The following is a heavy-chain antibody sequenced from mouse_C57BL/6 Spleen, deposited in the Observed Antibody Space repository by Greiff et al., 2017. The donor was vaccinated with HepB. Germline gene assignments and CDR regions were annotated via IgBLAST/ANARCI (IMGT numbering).Heavy chain of an antibody. Sequence: QQSCKASGYTFTSYWMHWVKQRPGRGLEWIGRIDPNSGGTKYNEKFKSKATLTVDKPSSTAYMQRSSLTSEDSAVYYCARALSYYSNYGAMDYWGQGTSVTVSS. CDR3: ARALSYYSNYGAMDY. CDR1: GYTFTSYW. D-gene: IGHD2-5*01. J-gene: IGHJ4*01. CDR2: IDPNSGGT. V-gene: IGHV1-72*01.